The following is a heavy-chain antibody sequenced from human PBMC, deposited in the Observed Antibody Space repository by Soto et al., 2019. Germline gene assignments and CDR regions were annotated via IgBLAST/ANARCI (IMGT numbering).Heavy chain of an antibody. CDR1: GGSMTSYY. J-gene: IGHJ5*02. V-gene: IGHV4-4*07. Sequence: SETLSLTCTVSGGSMTSYYWTWIRQPAGKGLEWIGRVYSSGGTHYNPSLKSRVTISLDTSKNQFSLRLLSVTDADTAVYFCARGQRFSDWFDPWGQGTLVTVPQ. CDR3: ARGQRFSDWFDP. D-gene: IGHD3-3*01. CDR2: VYSSGGT.